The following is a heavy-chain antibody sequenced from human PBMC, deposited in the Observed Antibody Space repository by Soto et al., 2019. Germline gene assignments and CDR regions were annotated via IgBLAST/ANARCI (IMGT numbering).Heavy chain of an antibody. Sequence: SETLSLTCTVSGGSISSGGYYWSWIRQHPGKGLEWIGYIYYSGSTYYNPSLKSRVTISVDTSKNQFSLKLSSVTAADTAVYYCARAPYDILTGFGEDYWGQGTLVTVSS. CDR3: ARAPYDILTGFGEDY. CDR1: GGSISSGGYY. D-gene: IGHD3-9*01. J-gene: IGHJ4*02. V-gene: IGHV4-31*03. CDR2: IYYSGST.